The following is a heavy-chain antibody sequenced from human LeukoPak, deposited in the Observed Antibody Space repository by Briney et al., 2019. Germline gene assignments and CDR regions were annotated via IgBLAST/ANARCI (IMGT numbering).Heavy chain of an antibody. CDR3: ARVYLPLNYVVDAFDI. Sequence: KNGESLKISCKGSGYSFTSYWIGWVRQMPGKGLEWMGIIYPGDSDTRYSPSFQGQVTISADKSISTAYLQWSSLKASDTAMYYCARVYLPLNYVVDAFDIWGQGTIVTVSS. CDR2: IYPGDSDT. CDR1: GYSFTSYW. J-gene: IGHJ3*02. V-gene: IGHV5-51*01. D-gene: IGHD1-7*01.